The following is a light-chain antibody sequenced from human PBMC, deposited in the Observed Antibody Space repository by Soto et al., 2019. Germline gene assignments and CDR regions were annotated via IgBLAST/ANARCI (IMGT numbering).Light chain of an antibody. CDR2: GAS. Sequence: EIVMTQSPATLSVSPGERATLSCRASQSVSSNLAWYQQKPGQAPRLLIYGASTRATGIPARFSGSGSGTDFTLTISSLQSEDFAVYYCQQYNTWPPWTFGQGTQVEIK. V-gene: IGKV3-15*01. CDR1: QSVSSN. J-gene: IGKJ1*01. CDR3: QQYNTWPPWT.